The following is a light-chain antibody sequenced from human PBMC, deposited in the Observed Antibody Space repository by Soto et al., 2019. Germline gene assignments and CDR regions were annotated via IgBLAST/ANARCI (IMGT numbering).Light chain of an antibody. CDR1: QSVSNY. CDR3: QQRSNWA. V-gene: IGKV3-11*01. Sequence: EIVLTQSASTLSWSPGERATLSCRASQSVSNYLAWYQQKPGQAPRLLIYDASSRATDIPARFSGSGSGTDFTLTITSIEPEDFAVYYCQQRSNWAFGQGTRLEIK. CDR2: DAS. J-gene: IGKJ5*01.